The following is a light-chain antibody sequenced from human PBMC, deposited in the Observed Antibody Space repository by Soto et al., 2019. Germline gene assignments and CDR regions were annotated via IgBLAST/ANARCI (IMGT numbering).Light chain of an antibody. J-gene: IGLJ2*01. CDR1: SSDVVYYNF. CDR2: EVT. CDR3: SSYTTTSTLV. V-gene: IGLV2-14*01. Sequence: QSALTQPASVSGSPGQSITISCTGTSSDVVYYNFVSWYQQHPGKAPKLMIYEVTNRPSGVSNRFSGSNFGNTASLTISGLQAEDEADYYCSSYTTTSTLVFGGGTKVTVL.